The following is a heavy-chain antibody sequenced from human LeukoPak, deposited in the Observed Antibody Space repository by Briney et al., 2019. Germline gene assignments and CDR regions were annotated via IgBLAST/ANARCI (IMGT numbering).Heavy chain of an antibody. D-gene: IGHD2-2*01. V-gene: IGHV4-39*01. CDR1: GGSISSSSYY. J-gene: IGHJ5*02. CDR3: ARLEVVPAASNNWFDP. Sequence: SETLSLTCTVSGGSISSSSYYWGWIRQPPGKGLEWIGSIFYIGSTYYNPSLKSRVTIFVDTSKKQFSLKLSSVTAADTAVYYCARLEVVPAASNNWFDPWGQGTLVTVSS. CDR2: IFYIGST.